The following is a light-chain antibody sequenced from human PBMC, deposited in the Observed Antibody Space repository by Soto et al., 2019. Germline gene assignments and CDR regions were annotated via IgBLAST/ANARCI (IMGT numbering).Light chain of an antibody. CDR2: GAS. Sequence: EMVVTQSPATLSVSPGERATLSCRASQDVSSNLAWYQQKPGQAPSLLIYGASTRATGTPARFSGSGSGAYFALTISRLEPEDFAVYYCQQYDTSSTFGQGTKVEIK. CDR3: QQYDTSST. V-gene: IGKV3-15*01. CDR1: QDVSSN. J-gene: IGKJ1*01.